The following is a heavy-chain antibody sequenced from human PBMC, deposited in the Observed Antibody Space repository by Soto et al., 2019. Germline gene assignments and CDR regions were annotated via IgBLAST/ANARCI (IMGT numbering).Heavy chain of an antibody. V-gene: IGHV3-66*01. CDR3: VGNILTGYYPYYFDY. CDR2: IYSGGST. D-gene: IGHD3-9*01. Sequence: GGSLRLSCAASGFTGSSNYMSWVRQAPGKGLEWVSVIYSGGSTYYADSVKVRFTISRDNSKNTLYLQMNSLRAEDTAVYYCVGNILTGYYPYYFDYWGQGTQVTVSS. CDR1: GFTGSSNY. J-gene: IGHJ4*02.